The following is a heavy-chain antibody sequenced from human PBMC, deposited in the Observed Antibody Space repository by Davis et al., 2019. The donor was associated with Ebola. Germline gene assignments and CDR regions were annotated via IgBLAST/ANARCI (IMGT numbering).Heavy chain of an antibody. D-gene: IGHD4-11*01. CDR3: ARDDYSNYDWVN. CDR2: INWNGGST. Sequence: GESLKISCAASGFTFDDYGMSWVRQAPGKGLEWVSGINWNGGSTGYADSVKGRFTISRDNAKNSLYLQMNSLRAEDTALYYCARDDYSNYDWVNWGQGTLVTVSS. V-gene: IGHV3-20*04. CDR1: GFTFDDYG. J-gene: IGHJ4*02.